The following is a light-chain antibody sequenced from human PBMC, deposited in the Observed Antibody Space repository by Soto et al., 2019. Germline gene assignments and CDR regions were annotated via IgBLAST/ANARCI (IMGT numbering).Light chain of an antibody. J-gene: IGKJ1*01. Sequence: EVVMTQSPGAVSVSPGERATLSCRASQSVTSNVAWYQQKPGQAPRLLIYRASARATGVPARFSGSGSGTEFTLTISSLQSEDFGIYYCQQYDYWWTFXQGTKADIK. CDR3: QQYDYWWT. CDR1: QSVTSN. V-gene: IGKV3-15*01. CDR2: RAS.